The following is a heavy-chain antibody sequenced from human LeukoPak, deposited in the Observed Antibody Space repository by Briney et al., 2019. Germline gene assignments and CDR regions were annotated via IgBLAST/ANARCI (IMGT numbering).Heavy chain of an antibody. D-gene: IGHD6-13*01. Sequence: SETLSLTCSVSGYSISSAYYWGWIRQPPGKGLEWIGTMYHSGSTNYNPSLKSRVTISVDTSKNQFSLKLSSVTAADTAVYYCARATGYSSSWYRDWGQGTLVTVSS. CDR1: GYSISSAYY. J-gene: IGHJ4*02. V-gene: IGHV4-38-2*02. CDR3: ARATGYSSSWYRD. CDR2: MYHSGST.